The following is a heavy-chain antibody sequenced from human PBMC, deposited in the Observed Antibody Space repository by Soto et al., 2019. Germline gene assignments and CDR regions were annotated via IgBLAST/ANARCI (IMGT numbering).Heavy chain of an antibody. D-gene: IGHD1-1*01. CDR2: IKQDGSER. J-gene: IGHJ3*02. V-gene: IGHV3-7*01. Sequence: GGSLRLSCAASEFTVTRSWMSWVRQAPGKGLEWVANIKQDGSERYYGDSVRGRFTMSKDSVKNLVYLQMNSLRAEDTAVYYCARDKLSPIGAFDIWGQGTMVTVSS. CDR1: EFTVTRSW. CDR3: ARDKLSPIGAFDI.